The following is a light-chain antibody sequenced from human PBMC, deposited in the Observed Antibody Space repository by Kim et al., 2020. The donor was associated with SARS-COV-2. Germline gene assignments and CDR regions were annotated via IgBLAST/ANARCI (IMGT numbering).Light chain of an antibody. CDR1: QSIGSG. CDR3: HQSSSFPWT. Sequence: EIVLTQSPDFHSVTPKEKVTITCRASQSIGSGLHWYQQKPDQSPRLLIKYASQSFSGVPSRFSGSGSGTEFTLTINSLEAEDAATYYCHQSSSFPWTFGQGTKVDIK. V-gene: IGKV6-21*01. CDR2: YAS. J-gene: IGKJ1*01.